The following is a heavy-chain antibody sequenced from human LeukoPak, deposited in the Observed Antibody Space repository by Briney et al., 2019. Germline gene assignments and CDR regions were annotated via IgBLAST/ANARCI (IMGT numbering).Heavy chain of an antibody. CDR1: GDSVSSNSAV. Sequence: SQTLSLTCAICGDSVSSNSAVWNWIRQPPSRGLEWLGRTYYRSKWYNDYAVSVKSRITINPDTSKNQFSLQLNSVTPEDTAVYYCAREELGWGYYFDYWGQGTLVTVSS. CDR2: TYYRSKWYN. J-gene: IGHJ4*02. V-gene: IGHV6-1*01. D-gene: IGHD1-26*01. CDR3: AREELGWGYYFDY.